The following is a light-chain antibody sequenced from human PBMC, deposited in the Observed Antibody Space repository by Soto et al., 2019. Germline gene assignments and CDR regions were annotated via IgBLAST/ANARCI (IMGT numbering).Light chain of an antibody. CDR2: EDY. V-gene: IGLV6-57*04. CDR1: SGSIASNY. CDR3: QSYDINHHVV. J-gene: IGLJ2*01. Sequence: NFMLTQPHSVSESPGKTVTISCTRSSGSIASNYVQWYQQRPGSAPTTVIYEDYQRPSGVPDRFSGSIDSSSNSASLTISGLKTEDEADYYCQSYDINHHVVFGGGTKVTVL.